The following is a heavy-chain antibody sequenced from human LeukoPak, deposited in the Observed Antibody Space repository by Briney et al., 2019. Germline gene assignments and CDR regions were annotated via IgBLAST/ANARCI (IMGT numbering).Heavy chain of an antibody. D-gene: IGHD4-17*01. CDR3: ATATTGFDY. CDR1: GYTFTSYG. V-gene: IGHV1-18*01. CDR2: ISAYNGNT. Sequence: ASVKVSCKASGYTFTSYGISWVRQAPGQGLEWMGWISAYNGNTNYAQKFQGRVTMTRDTSISTAYMELSRLRSDDTAVYYCATATTGFDYWGQGTLVTVSS. J-gene: IGHJ4*02.